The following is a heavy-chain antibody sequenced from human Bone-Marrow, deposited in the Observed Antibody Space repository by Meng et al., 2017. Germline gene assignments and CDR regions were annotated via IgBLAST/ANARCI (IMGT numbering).Heavy chain of an antibody. Sequence: QVQLQQWGAGLLKPSETLPLTCAVYGGAFSGNYWSWIRQPPGKGLEWIGEINHSGSTNYNPSLKSRVTISVDTSKNQFSLKLSSVTAADTAVYYCARGSGSPEYCSSTSCYSGGWFDPWGQGTLVTVSS. CDR3: ARGSGSPEYCSSTSCYSGGWFDP. D-gene: IGHD2-2*02. CDR1: GGAFSGNY. V-gene: IGHV4-34*01. CDR2: INHSGST. J-gene: IGHJ5*02.